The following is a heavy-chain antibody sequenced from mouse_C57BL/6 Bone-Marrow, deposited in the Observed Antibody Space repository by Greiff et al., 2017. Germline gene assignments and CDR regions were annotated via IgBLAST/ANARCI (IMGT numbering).Heavy chain of an antibody. J-gene: IGHJ1*03. CDR1: GFTFSDYG. CDR2: ISSGSSTI. Sequence: EVQLVESGGGLVKPGGSLKLSCAASGFTFSDYGMHWVRQAPEKGLEWVAYISSGSSTIYYADTVQGRFTISRDNAKNTLFLQMTSRRSEDTAMYYCARSIYDGYPDWYFDVWGTGTTVTVSS. CDR3: ARSIYDGYPDWYFDV. V-gene: IGHV5-17*01. D-gene: IGHD2-3*01.